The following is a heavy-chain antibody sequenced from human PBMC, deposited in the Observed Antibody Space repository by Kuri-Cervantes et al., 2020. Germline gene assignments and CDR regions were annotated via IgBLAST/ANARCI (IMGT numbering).Heavy chain of an antibody. J-gene: IGHJ4*02. CDR3: AKDNGREPYSEY. CDR1: GSTFSSYW. Sequence: GGSLRLSCAASGSTFSSYWMSWVRQAPGKGLEWVAFIRYDGSNEYYADSVKGRFTISRDNSKNTLYLQMNSLRAEDTAVYYCAKDNGREPYSEYWGQGTLVTVSS. V-gene: IGHV3-30*02. CDR2: IRYDGSNE. D-gene: IGHD1-26*01.